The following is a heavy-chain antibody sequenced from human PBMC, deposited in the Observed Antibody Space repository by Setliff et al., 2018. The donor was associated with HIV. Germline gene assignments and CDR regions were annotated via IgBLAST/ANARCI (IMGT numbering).Heavy chain of an antibody. CDR1: GFTFSSYG. V-gene: IGHV3-30*02. CDR3: ANQGGGREAAGHFDY. J-gene: IGHJ4*02. D-gene: IGHD6-13*01. CDR2: IRYDESNK. Sequence: GGSLRLSCAASGFTFSSYGMHWVRQAPGKGLECVAFIRYDESNKNYADSVKGRFTISRDNSKNTLYLQMNSLRAEDTAVYYCANQGGGREAAGHFDYWGQGTLVTVSS.